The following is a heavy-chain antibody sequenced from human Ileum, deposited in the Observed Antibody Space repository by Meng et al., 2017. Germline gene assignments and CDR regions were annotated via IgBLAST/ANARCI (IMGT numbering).Heavy chain of an antibody. V-gene: IGHV3-23*01. CDR3: AKKAVADY. D-gene: IGHD6-19*01. Sequence: GGSLRLSCAASGFTFNTYAMSWVRQAPGKGLEWVSTISGGSADSTYYADSVKGRFTISRDNSKNTLYLQMNSLRAEDTAVYYCAKKAVADYWGQGTLVTVSS. CDR1: GFTFNTYA. CDR2: ISGGSADST. J-gene: IGHJ4*02.